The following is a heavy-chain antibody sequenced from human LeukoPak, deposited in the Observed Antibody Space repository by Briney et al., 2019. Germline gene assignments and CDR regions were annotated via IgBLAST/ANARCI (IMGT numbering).Heavy chain of an antibody. J-gene: IGHJ5*02. CDR1: EYTFTNYY. Sequence: GASVKVSCKASEYTFTNYYMHWVRQAPGQGLEWMGWINPNSGGTNYAQKFQGRVTMTWDTSISTAYMELSSLRSDDTAVYYCTSDTYYYDSTGLGHWFDPWGQGTLVTVSS. CDR2: INPNSGGT. D-gene: IGHD3-22*01. CDR3: TSDTYYYDSTGLGHWFDP. V-gene: IGHV1-2*02.